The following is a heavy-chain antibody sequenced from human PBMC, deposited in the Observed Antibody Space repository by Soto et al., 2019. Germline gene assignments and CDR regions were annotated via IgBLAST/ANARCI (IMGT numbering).Heavy chain of an antibody. D-gene: IGHD1-26*01. J-gene: IGHJ4*02. Sequence: WGFLGLCCASSGFTFSSYGMHWVRQAPGKGLEWVAVISYDGSNKYYADAVKGRFTISRDNSKNTLYLQMNSLRAEDTAVYYCPKGPNKWELLLDYWGQGTLVTV. CDR1: GFTFSSYG. CDR2: ISYDGSNK. CDR3: PKGPNKWELLLDY. V-gene: IGHV3-30*18.